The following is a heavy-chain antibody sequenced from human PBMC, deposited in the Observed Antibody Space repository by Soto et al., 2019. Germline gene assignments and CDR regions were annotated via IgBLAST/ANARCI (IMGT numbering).Heavy chain of an antibody. Sequence: GGSLRLSCSASGGTFSSYAMHWVRQAPGKGLEYVSAISSNGGSTYYADSVKGRFTISRDNSKNTLYLQMSSLRAEDTAVYYCVRYSLNWYFDLWGRGTLVTVSS. CDR1: GGTFSSYA. CDR2: ISSNGGST. J-gene: IGHJ2*01. V-gene: IGHV3-64D*08. CDR3: VRYSLNWYFDL. D-gene: IGHD5-18*01.